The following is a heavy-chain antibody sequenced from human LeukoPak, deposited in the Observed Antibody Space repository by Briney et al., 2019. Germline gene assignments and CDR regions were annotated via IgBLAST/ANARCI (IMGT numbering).Heavy chain of an antibody. V-gene: IGHV3-23*01. J-gene: IGHJ4*02. CDR3: AKRGSENYFHY. Sequence: GGPLRLSCAASGFPFSSYAMSWARQAPGKGLEWVSVISENGAYAHYADSVKGRFTISRDNSKNTLYLQMNGLRAEDTAVYYCAKRGSENYFHYWGQGTLVTVSS. CDR2: ISENGAYA. CDR1: GFPFSSYA.